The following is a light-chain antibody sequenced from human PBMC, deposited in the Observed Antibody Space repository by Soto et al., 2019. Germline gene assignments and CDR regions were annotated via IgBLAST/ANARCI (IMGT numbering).Light chain of an antibody. CDR3: LLAYSGDREV. J-gene: IGLJ3*02. Sequence: QAVVTQELSLTVSPGGTVTLTCGSSTGPVTSGHYPYWFQQKPGQAPRTLIFNTNNKHSWTPARFSGSLLGGKAALTLSGALPEDEAGYYCLLAYSGDREVFGGGTKLTVL. CDR1: TGPVTSGHY. V-gene: IGLV7-46*01. CDR2: NTN.